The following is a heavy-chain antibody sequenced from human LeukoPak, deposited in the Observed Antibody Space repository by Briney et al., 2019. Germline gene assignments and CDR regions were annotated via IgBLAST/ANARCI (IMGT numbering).Heavy chain of an antibody. D-gene: IGHD2-2*01. V-gene: IGHV1-2*02. Sequence: ASVKVSCKAFGYTFTDYDIQWVRQAPGQGLEWMGWIHPNRGDANYGQKFQRRVTMTRDTSIATAYLELGSLTADDTAVYYGARETSEAFETWGQGTLVTVSS. CDR2: IHPNRGDA. CDR1: GYTFTDYD. CDR3: ARETSEAFET. J-gene: IGHJ5*02.